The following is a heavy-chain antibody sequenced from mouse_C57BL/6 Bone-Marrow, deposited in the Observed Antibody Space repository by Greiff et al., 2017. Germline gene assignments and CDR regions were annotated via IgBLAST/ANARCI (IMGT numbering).Heavy chain of an antibody. CDR2: IWGVGST. CDR1: GFSLTSYG. D-gene: IGHD3-2*02. CDR3: ASEGYDRFAY. J-gene: IGHJ3*01. V-gene: IGHV2-6*01. Sequence: VKLVESGPGLVAPSQSLSITCTVSGFSLTSYGVDWVRQSPGKGLEWLGVIWGVGSTNYYSALKSRLSISKDNSNSQVFLKMNSLQTDDSAMYYCASEGYDRFAYWGQGTLVTVSA.